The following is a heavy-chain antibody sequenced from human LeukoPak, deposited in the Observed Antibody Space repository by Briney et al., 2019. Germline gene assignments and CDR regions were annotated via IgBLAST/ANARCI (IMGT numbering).Heavy chain of an antibody. CDR2: INQSGST. V-gene: IGHV4-34*01. CDR3: ARRIINYIWGSFQPTTFDY. D-gene: IGHD3-16*01. J-gene: IGHJ4*02. CDR1: GGSFSGYY. Sequence: SETLSLTCAVYGGSFSGYYWSWIRQPPGKGLEWIGEINQSGSTNYNPSLKSRVTISVDTSKNQFSLKLSSVTAADTAVYYCARRIINYIWGSFQPTTFDYWGQGTLVTVSS.